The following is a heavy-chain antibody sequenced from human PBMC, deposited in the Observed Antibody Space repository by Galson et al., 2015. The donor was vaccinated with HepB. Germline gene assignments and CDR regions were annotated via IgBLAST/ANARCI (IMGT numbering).Heavy chain of an antibody. D-gene: IGHD3-3*01. J-gene: IGHJ3*02. Sequence: SVKVSCKASGYTFTGYYMHWVRQAPGQGLEWMGWINPNSGGTNYAQKFQGRVTMTRDTSISTAYMELSRLRSDDTAVYYCARGLTYYDFWSGPFFGIWGQGTMVTVSS. CDR2: INPNSGGT. V-gene: IGHV1-2*02. CDR1: GYTFTGYY. CDR3: ARGLTYYDFWSGPFFGI.